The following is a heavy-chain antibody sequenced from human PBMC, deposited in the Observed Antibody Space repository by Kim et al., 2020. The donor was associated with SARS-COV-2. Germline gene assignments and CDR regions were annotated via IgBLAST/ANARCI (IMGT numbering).Heavy chain of an antibody. CDR2: IYYSGST. CDR3: GTWFGELSAPVDY. D-gene: IGHD3-10*01. Sequence: SETLSLTCTVSGGSISSSSYYWGWIRQPPGKGLEWIGSIYYSGSTYYNPSLKSRVTISVDTSKNQFSLKLSSVTAADTAVYYCGTWFGELSAPVDYWGQGTLVTVSS. J-gene: IGHJ4*02. CDR1: GGSISSSSYY. V-gene: IGHV4-39*01.